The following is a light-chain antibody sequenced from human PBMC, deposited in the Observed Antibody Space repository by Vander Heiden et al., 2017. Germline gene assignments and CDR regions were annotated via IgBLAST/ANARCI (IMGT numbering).Light chain of an antibody. CDR1: QSVSSN. J-gene: IGKJ1*01. V-gene: IGKV3-15*01. CDR3: QQNNNLRA. Sequence: EIVMTQSPATLSVSPGERATLSCRARQSVSSNLAWYQQKPGPAPRLLIYGASTRATGIPARFSGSGSGTEFTLTISSLQSEDFAVYYCQQNNNLRAFGQGTKVEIK. CDR2: GAS.